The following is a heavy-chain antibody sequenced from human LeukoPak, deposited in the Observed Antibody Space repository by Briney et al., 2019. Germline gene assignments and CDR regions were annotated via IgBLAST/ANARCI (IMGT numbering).Heavy chain of an antibody. Sequence: GASVKVSCKASGYTFTSYDINWVRQAAGQGLEGMGRMNPNRGNTVYAQKFPVRVTMPRNTSITTAYMELSSLRSEDTAVYYCARAGYCSSTSCYRGHYYYYYYMDVWGKGTTVTVSS. J-gene: IGHJ6*03. CDR1: GYTFTSYD. CDR2: MNPNRGNT. V-gene: IGHV1-8*01. D-gene: IGHD2-2*03. CDR3: ARAGYCSSTSCYRGHYYYYYYMDV.